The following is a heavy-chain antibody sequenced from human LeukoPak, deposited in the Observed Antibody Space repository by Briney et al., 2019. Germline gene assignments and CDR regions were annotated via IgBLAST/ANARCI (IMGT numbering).Heavy chain of an antibody. V-gene: IGHV3-23*01. Sequence: GGSLRLSCAASGFTFSSYAMSWVRQAPGKGLEWASAISGSGGSTYYADSVKGRFTISRDNAKNSLYLQMNSVRAEDTAVYYCARGTSAGDYWGQGTLVTVSS. CDR3: ARGTSAGDY. CDR1: GFTFSSYA. J-gene: IGHJ4*02. CDR2: ISGSGGST.